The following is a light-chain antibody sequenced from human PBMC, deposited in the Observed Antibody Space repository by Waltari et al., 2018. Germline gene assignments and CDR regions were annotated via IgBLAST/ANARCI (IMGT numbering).Light chain of an antibody. CDR2: EGN. CDR3: SSYAGSSV. CDR1: GRDVESYNL. J-gene: IGLJ1*01. V-gene: IGLV2-23*01. Sequence: QSALTQPTLVPGSPGQSMTIYCTGPGRDVESYNLVSWYQQHPGKAPKLIIYEGNKRPSGVSNRFSASKSANTASLTISGLQGEDEADYYCSSYAGSSVFGTGTKVTVL.